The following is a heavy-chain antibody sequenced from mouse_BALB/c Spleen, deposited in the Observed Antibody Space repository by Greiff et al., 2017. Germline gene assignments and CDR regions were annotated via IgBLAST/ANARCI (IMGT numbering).Heavy chain of an antibody. J-gene: IGHJ2*01. V-gene: IGHV5-9-4*01. CDR3: ARERYDAGFDY. D-gene: IGHD2-14*01. CDR2: ISSGGSYT. CDR1: GFTFSSYA. Sequence: EVHLVESGGGLVKPGGSLKLSCAASGFTFSSYAMSWVRQSPEKRLEWVAEISSGGSYTYYPDTVTGRFTISRDNAKNTLYLEMSSLRSEDTAMYYCARERYDAGFDYWGQGTTLTVSS.